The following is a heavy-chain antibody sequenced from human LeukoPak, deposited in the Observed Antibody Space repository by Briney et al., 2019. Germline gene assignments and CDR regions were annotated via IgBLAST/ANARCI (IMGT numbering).Heavy chain of an antibody. CDR1: GFTFSSNY. CDR2: IYSGGST. Sequence: GGFLRLSCAASGFTFSSNYMSWVRQAPGKGLEWVSVIYSGGSTYYADSVKGRFTISRDNSKNTLYLQMNSLRAEDTAVYYCARDEAGNWFDPWGQGTLVTVSS. V-gene: IGHV3-53*01. D-gene: IGHD6-19*01. J-gene: IGHJ5*02. CDR3: ARDEAGNWFDP.